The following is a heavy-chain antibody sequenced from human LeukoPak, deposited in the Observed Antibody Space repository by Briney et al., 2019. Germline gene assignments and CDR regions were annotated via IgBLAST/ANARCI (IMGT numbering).Heavy chain of an antibody. CDR3: WKDHGGYCYAGLE. Sequence: GGSLRLSCAASGFTFSSYAMSWVRQAPGKGLEWVAVISYNGSNEYYADSVKGRFTISRDNSKNTLYMHTNSLRPEHTAVYYCWKDHGGYCYAGLEWGQGTLVTVSS. CDR2: ISYNGSNE. CDR1: GFTFSSYA. J-gene: IGHJ4*02. V-gene: IGHV3-30*18. D-gene: IGHD2-21*01.